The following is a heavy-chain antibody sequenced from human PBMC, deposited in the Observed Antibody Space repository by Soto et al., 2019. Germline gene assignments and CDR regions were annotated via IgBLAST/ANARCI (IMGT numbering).Heavy chain of an antibody. J-gene: IGHJ6*02. Sequence: ASVKVSCKVSGYTLTELSMHWVRQAPGKGLEWMGGFDPEDGETIYAQKFQGRVTMTRDTSISTAYMELSRLRSDDTAVYYCARDLDYSSYSGVRYYYYGMDVWGQGTTVTVSS. D-gene: IGHD4-4*01. CDR2: FDPEDGET. V-gene: IGHV1-24*01. CDR1: GYTLTELS. CDR3: ARDLDYSSYSGVRYYYYGMDV.